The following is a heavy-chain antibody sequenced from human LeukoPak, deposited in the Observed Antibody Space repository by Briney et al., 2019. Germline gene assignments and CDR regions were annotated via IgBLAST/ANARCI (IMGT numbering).Heavy chain of an antibody. V-gene: IGHV4-30-4*01. J-gene: IGHJ5*02. CDR3: ARGRTYYYGSGDYNWFDP. CDR1: GGSISSGDYY. D-gene: IGHD3-10*01. Sequence: PSETLSLTCTVSGGSISSGDYYWSWIRQPPGKGLEWIGYIFYSGSTYYNPPLKSRATISVDTSKNQFSLKLSSVTAADTAVYYCARGRTYYYGSGDYNWFDPWGQGSLVTVSS. CDR2: IFYSGST.